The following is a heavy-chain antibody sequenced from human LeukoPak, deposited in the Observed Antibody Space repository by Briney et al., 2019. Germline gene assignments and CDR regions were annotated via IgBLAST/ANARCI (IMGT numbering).Heavy chain of an antibody. Sequence: PSETLSLTCTVSGGAISSSSYYWGGIRQPPGKGLEWIGSLYYSGSTSYNPSPKSRVTISVDTSKTQFSMKLSSVTAGDTAVYYCARGWVYCGGDCYSFDYWGQGTLVTVSS. CDR2: LYYSGST. CDR3: ARGWVYCGGDCYSFDY. D-gene: IGHD2-21*02. V-gene: IGHV4-39*07. CDR1: GGAISSSSYY. J-gene: IGHJ4*02.